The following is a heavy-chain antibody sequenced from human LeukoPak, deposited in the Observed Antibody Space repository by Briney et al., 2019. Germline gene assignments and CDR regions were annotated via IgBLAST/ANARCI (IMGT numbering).Heavy chain of an antibody. CDR1: VGSLTGYH. J-gene: IGHJ3*02. CDR2: IYSSGTT. Sequence: SETLSLTSTLSVGSLTGYHLSSMRPPPRNGMEWIGYIYSSGTTDYKPSLKSRVTVSAETSKNQISLKLTSVTAADTAIYYCARRNDFHIWGQGTMVTVSS. CDR3: ARRNDFHI. V-gene: IGHV4-4*08.